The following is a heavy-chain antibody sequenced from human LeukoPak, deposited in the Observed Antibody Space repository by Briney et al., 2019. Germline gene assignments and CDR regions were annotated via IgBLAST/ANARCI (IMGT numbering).Heavy chain of an antibody. V-gene: IGHV3-33*01. Sequence: GGSLRLSCVASGFTFSSYDMHWVRQAPGKGLEGAAVVWYDGNNRYFADSLRGRLTISRDNSKNTLYLQMNSLRAEDTAVYYCARVGGATAVTMYFEYWGQGTPVTVSS. J-gene: IGHJ4*02. D-gene: IGHD1-26*01. CDR2: VWYDGNNR. CDR3: ARVGGATAVTMYFEY. CDR1: GFTFSSYD.